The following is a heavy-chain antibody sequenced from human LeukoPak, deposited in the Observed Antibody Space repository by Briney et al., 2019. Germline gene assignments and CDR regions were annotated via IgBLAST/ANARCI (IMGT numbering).Heavy chain of an antibody. D-gene: IGHD3-22*01. Sequence: SETLSLTCAVYGGSFSGYYWSWIRQPPGKGLEWIGETNHSGSTNCNPSLKSRVTISVDTSKNQFSLKLSSVTAADTAVYYCARVPTYYYDSSGPNYFGYWGQGTLVTVSS. CDR3: ARVPTYYYDSSGPNYFGY. CDR2: TNHSGST. V-gene: IGHV4-34*01. CDR1: GGSFSGYY. J-gene: IGHJ4*02.